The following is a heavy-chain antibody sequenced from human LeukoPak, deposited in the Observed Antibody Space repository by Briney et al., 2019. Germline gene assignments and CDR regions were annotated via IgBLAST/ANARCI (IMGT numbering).Heavy chain of an antibody. V-gene: IGHV3-30*04. D-gene: IGHD5-24*01. CDR2: ISYDGSNK. CDR3: VRDRDNHYFDF. Sequence: GGSLRLSCAASGFTFSSYAMHWVRQAPGKGLEWVAVISYDGSNKYYADSVKGRFTISRDNSKNTLYLQMNSLRAEDTATYYCVRDRDNHYFDFWGQGTLVTVSS. J-gene: IGHJ4*02. CDR1: GFTFSSYA.